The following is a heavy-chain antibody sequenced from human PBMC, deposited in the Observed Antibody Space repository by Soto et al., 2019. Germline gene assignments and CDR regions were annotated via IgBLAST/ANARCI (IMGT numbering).Heavy chain of an antibody. V-gene: IGHV1-2*02. CDR2: INPNSGGT. CDR1: GYTFTGYD. J-gene: IGHJ4*02. Sequence: QVQLVQSGAEVKKPGASVKVSCKASGYTFTGYDMHWVRQAPGQGLEWMGWINPNSGGTNYAQKFQGRVTMTRDTPSSTAYMELSRLRSDDTAVYYCARSKVSGSYPHIDYWGQGTLVTVSS. CDR3: ARSKVSGSYPHIDY. D-gene: IGHD1-26*01.